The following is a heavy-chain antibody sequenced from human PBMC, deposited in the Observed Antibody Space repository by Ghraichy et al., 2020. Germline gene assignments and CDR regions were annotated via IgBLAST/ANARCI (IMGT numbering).Heavy chain of an antibody. CDR1: GFAVSSNY. V-gene: IGHV3-53*01. CDR2: IYSGGST. J-gene: IGHJ4*02. D-gene: IGHD6-6*01. Sequence: GESLNISCAASGFAVSSNYMSWVRQAPGKGLEWVSLIYSGGSTYYADSVKGRFTISRDNSKNTLYLQMNGLRAEDTAVYYCARVAAARLVYFDYWGQGTLVTVSS. CDR3: ARVAAARLVYFDY.